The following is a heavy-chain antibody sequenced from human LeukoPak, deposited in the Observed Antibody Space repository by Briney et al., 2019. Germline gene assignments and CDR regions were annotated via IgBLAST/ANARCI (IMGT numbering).Heavy chain of an antibody. J-gene: IGHJ4*02. V-gene: IGHV3-23*01. CDR2: ISGSGDNR. Sequence: GGSLRLSCAASGFTFSSFAMSWVRQAPGKGLEWVSVISGSGDNRYYADSVKGRFTISRDNSKNTLYLQMNSLRPEDTAVHYCAKSGLNRFDYWGQGTLVTVSS. CDR1: GFTFSSFA. CDR3: AKSGLNRFDY. D-gene: IGHD2-15*01.